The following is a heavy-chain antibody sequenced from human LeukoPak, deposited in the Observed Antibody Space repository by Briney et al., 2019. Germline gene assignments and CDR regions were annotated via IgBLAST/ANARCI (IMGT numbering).Heavy chain of an antibody. J-gene: IGHJ3*02. CDR2: INPNSGGT. V-gene: IGHV1-2*04. Sequence: ASVKVSCKASGYTFTGYYMHWVRQAPGQGLEWMGWINPNSGGTNYAQKFQDWVTMTRDTSISTAYMELTRLRSDDPAVYYCARVTSTGRTFDIWGQGTMVTVSS. D-gene: IGHD4-17*01. CDR1: GYTFTGYY. CDR3: ARVTSTGRTFDI.